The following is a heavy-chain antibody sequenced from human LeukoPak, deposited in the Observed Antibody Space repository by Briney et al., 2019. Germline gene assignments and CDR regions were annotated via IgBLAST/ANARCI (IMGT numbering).Heavy chain of an antibody. V-gene: IGHV4-39*01. D-gene: IGHD3-22*01. J-gene: IGHJ6*03. CDR3: ARSHYDSSGYYPPGPYYYYMDV. CDR2: IYYGGST. Sequence: SETLSLTCTVSGGSISSSSYYWGWIRQPPGKGLEWIGSIYYGGSTYYNPSLKSRVTISVDTSKNQFSLKLSSVTAADTAVYYCARSHYDSSGYYPPGPYYYYMDVWGKGTTVTVSS. CDR1: GGSISSSSYY.